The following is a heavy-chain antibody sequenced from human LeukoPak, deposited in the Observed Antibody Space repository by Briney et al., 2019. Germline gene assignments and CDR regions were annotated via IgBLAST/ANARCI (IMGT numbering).Heavy chain of an antibody. CDR3: ARRGYSYGFYYFDY. Sequence: GSLRLSCAASGFTFRNYCMTWIRQPPGKGLEWIGSIYYSGSTYYNPSLKSRVTISVDTSKNQFSLKLSSVTAADTAVYYCARRGYSYGFYYFDYWGQGTLVTVSS. CDR2: IYYSGST. CDR1: GFTFRNYC. J-gene: IGHJ4*02. D-gene: IGHD5-18*01. V-gene: IGHV4-39*01.